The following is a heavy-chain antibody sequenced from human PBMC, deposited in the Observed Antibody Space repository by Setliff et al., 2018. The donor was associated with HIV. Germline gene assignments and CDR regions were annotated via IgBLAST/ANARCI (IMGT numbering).Heavy chain of an antibody. CDR2: ISSSSSYI. J-gene: IGHJ4*02. Sequence: GGSLRLSCAASGFTFSTYRMNWVRQAPGKGLEWVSSISSSSSYIYYADSVKGRFTISRDNAKNSLYLQMNSLRAEDTAVYYCARGYYDSRGYYYPFDYWGQGTLVTVSS. D-gene: IGHD3-22*01. V-gene: IGHV3-21*01. CDR3: ARGYYDSRGYYYPFDY. CDR1: GFTFSTYR.